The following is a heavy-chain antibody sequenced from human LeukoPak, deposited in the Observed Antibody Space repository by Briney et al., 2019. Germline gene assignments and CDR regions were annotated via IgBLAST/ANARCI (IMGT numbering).Heavy chain of an antibody. Sequence: ASVQVSCQASGYTFTGYYMHWVRQAPGQGLEWMGWINPNSGGTNYAQKFQGRVTMTRDTSISTAYMELSRLRSDDTAVYYCARSRITGTTYNWFDPWGQGTLVTVSS. CDR1: GYTFTGYY. CDR3: ARSRITGTTYNWFDP. CDR2: INPNSGGT. D-gene: IGHD1-7*01. V-gene: IGHV1-2*02. J-gene: IGHJ5*02.